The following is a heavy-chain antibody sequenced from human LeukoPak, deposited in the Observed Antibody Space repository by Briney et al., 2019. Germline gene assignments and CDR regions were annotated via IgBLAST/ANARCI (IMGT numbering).Heavy chain of an antibody. J-gene: IGHJ4*02. V-gene: IGHV3-23*01. Sequence: PGGSLRLSCAASGFTFSNYATSWVRLATGKGLEWVSAISGSGGSTYYADSVKGRFTISRDNSKNTLYLQMNSLRAEDTAVYYCAKDSGSGYYYVPSGFDYWGQGTLVTVSS. CDR3: AKDSGSGYYYVPSGFDY. D-gene: IGHD3-22*01. CDR2: ISGSGGST. CDR1: GFTFSNYA.